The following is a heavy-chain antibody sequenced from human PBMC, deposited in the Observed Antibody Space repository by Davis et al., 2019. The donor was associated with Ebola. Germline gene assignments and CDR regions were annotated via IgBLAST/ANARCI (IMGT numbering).Heavy chain of an antibody. CDR3: TRGSGTYD. CDR2: IKSKVDGGTT. D-gene: IGHD1-26*01. CDR1: GFTFTSAW. J-gene: IGHJ4*02. Sequence: GGSLRLSCVASGFTFTSAWMSWVRQAPGKGLEWVGRIKSKVDGGTTHYAARVKDRFIISRDDSRNTVYLQLNRLKPEDTALYFCTRGSGTYDWGQGTRVTVSS. V-gene: IGHV3-15*06.